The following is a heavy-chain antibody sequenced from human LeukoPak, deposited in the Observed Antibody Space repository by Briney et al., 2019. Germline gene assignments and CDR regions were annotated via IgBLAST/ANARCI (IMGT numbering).Heavy chain of an antibody. CDR1: GFTFSDYY. J-gene: IGHJ3*02. CDR2: ISGSSSTI. D-gene: IGHD3-22*01. CDR3: AREYYYDSSGYPSDAFDI. V-gene: IGHV3-11*04. Sequence: GGSLRLSCAASGFTFSDYYMSWIRQAPGKGLAWVSYISGSSSTIYYADSVKGRFSISRDNAKNSLYLQMNSLRAEDTAVYYCAREYYYDSSGYPSDAFDIWGQGTMVTVSS.